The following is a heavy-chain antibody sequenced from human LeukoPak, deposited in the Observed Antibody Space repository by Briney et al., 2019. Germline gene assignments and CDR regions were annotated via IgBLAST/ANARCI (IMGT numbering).Heavy chain of an antibody. Sequence: GGSLRLSCAASGFTFSSYSMNWVRQAPGEGLEWVSSISSSSSYIYYADSVKGRFTISRDNAKNSLYLQMNSLRAEDTAVYYCARELTGSGGPRGWFDPWGQGTLVTVSS. CDR1: GFTFSSYS. V-gene: IGHV3-21*01. D-gene: IGHD3-10*01. CDR3: ARELTGSGGPRGWFDP. J-gene: IGHJ5*02. CDR2: ISSSSSYI.